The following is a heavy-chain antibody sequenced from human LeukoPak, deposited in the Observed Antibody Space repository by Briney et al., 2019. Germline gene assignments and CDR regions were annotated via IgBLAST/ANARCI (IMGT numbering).Heavy chain of an antibody. CDR2: IIPIFGTA. Sequence: VASVKVSCKASGGTFSSYAISWVRQAPGQGLEGMGGIIPIFGTANYAQKFQGRVTITADESTSTAYMELSSLRSEDTAVYYCAAGPGGLSSWYYFDYWGQGTLVTVSS. V-gene: IGHV1-69*13. CDR3: AAGPGGLSSWYYFDY. J-gene: IGHJ4*02. CDR1: GGTFSSYA. D-gene: IGHD6-13*01.